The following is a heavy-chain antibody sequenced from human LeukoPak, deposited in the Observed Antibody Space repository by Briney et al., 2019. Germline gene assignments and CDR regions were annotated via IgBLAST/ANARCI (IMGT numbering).Heavy chain of an antibody. CDR3: ARAQYYYDSSGSGDY. CDR2: IKQDGSEK. Sequence: GGSLRLSCAASGFTFSSYWMSWVRQAPGKGLEWVADIKQDGSEKYYVDSVKGRFTISIDNAKNSLYLQMNSLRAEDTAVYYCARAQYYYDSSGSGDYWGQGTLVTVSS. D-gene: IGHD3-22*01. CDR1: GFTFSSYW. J-gene: IGHJ4*02. V-gene: IGHV3-7*01.